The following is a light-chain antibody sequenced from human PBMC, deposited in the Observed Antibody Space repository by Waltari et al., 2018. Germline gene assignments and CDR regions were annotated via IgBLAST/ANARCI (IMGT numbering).Light chain of an antibody. Sequence: DIVMTQSPDSLAVSLGERAIINCKSSQSVLYSSNNKNYVAWYQQKPGQPPKLLIYWASTRELGVPDRFSGRGSGTDFTLTINSLQAEDVAVYYCQQYVVIPWTFGQGTKVEVK. CDR3: QQYVVIPWT. CDR1: QSVLYSSNNKNY. CDR2: WAS. J-gene: IGKJ1*01. V-gene: IGKV4-1*01.